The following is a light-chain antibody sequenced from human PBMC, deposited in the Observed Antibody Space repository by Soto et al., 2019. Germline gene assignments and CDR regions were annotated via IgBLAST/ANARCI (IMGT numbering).Light chain of an antibody. CDR3: QQTYSTPSTWT. V-gene: IGKV1-39*01. Sequence: TQSPSSLSASVGDRVTITCRASQTISSYLNWYQQTPGRAPKLLIYAASSLQGGVPSRFSGSGSGTDFTLTISSLQPEDFATFYCQQTYSTPSTWTFGQGTKVEIK. J-gene: IGKJ1*01. CDR2: AAS. CDR1: QTISSY.